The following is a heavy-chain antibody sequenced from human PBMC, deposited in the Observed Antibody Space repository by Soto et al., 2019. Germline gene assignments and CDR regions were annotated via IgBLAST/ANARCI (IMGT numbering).Heavy chain of an antibody. CDR3: AREGAHYTPLDH. J-gene: IGHJ4*02. Sequence: ASVKVSCKASGYTFTDYAIHWVRQAPGQGLEWMGWINVGNGNTGYSRKFQGRVTNARDMSASTAYIEVTSLTSEDTAIYYCAREGAHYTPLDHWGQGTLVTFSS. CDR2: INVGNGNT. V-gene: IGHV1-3*01. CDR1: GYTFTDYA. D-gene: IGHD2-15*01.